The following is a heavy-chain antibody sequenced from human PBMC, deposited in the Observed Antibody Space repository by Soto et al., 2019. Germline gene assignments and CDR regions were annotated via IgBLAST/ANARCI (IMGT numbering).Heavy chain of an antibody. CDR2: ISYSGTT. J-gene: IGHJ4*02. V-gene: IGHV4-59*01. CDR3: AKGFNYYGRGTLKLDS. CDR1: GDSIRGDY. Sequence: PSETLSLTCTASGDSIRGDYWSWIRQPPGKRLEWIAYISYSGTTNYNPSLKSRVTISLDTSNNQLSLKMTSVTAADTAMYYCAKGFNYYGRGTLKLDSRGLGTLVTRLL. D-gene: IGHD3-10*02.